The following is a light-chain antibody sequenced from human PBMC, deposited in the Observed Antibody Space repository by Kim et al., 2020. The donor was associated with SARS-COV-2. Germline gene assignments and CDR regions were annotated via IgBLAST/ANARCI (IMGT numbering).Light chain of an antibody. J-gene: IGLJ2*01. V-gene: IGLV1-40*01. Sequence: QRVTNSCTGSSSKTGAGYDVHWYQQLPGTAPKLLIYGNSNRPSGVPDRFSGSKSGTSASLAITGLQAEDEAEYYCQSYDSSLSVVVFGGGTQLTVL. CDR1: SSKTGAGYD. CDR2: GNS. CDR3: QSYDSSLSVVV.